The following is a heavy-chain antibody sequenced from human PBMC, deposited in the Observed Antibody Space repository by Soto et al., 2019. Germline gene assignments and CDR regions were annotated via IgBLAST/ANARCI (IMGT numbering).Heavy chain of an antibody. CDR3: ARSALKGSSRPDY. Sequence: LRLSCAASGFTFNDYYMNWIRQAPGKGLEWVSYISNTNSYTNYADSVKGRFTISRDNAKSSLYLQMNSLRAEDTAVYYCARSALKGSSRPDYWGQGTLVTVSS. D-gene: IGHD6-13*01. CDR1: GFTFNDYY. V-gene: IGHV3-11*06. CDR2: ISNTNSYT. J-gene: IGHJ4*02.